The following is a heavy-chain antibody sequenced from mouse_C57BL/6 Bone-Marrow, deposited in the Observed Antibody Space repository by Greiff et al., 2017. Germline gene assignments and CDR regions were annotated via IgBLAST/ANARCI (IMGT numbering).Heavy chain of an antibody. D-gene: IGHD2-2*01. Sequence: DVHLVESGAELVRPGASVKLSCTASGFNIKDDYMHWVKQRPEQGLEWIGWIDPENGDTEYASKFQGKDTITADTSSNTAYLQLSSLTSEDTAVYYCTTERGEGYDCGGYYFDYWGQGTTLTVSS. CDR2: IDPENGDT. J-gene: IGHJ2*01. V-gene: IGHV14-4*01. CDR3: TTERGEGYDCGGYYFDY. CDR1: GFNIKDDY.